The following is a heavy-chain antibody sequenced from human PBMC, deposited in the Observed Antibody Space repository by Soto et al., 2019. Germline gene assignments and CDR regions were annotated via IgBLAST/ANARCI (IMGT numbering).Heavy chain of an antibody. CDR2: IWYDGSNK. V-gene: IGHV3-33*01. CDR3: ARDYYDFWSGYYTNPFYYYYGMDV. Sequence: GGSLRLCCAACGLTFCSYGMHWVRQAPGKGLEWVAVIWYDGSNKYYADSVKGRFTISRDNSKNTLYLQMNSLRAEDTAVYYCARDYYDFWSGYYTNPFYYYYGMDVWGQGTTVTVSS. D-gene: IGHD3-3*01. CDR1: GLTFCSYG. J-gene: IGHJ6*02.